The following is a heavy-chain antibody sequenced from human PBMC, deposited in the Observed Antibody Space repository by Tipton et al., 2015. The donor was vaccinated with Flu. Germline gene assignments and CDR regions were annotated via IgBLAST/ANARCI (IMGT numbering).Heavy chain of an antibody. CDR1: GYSIRSGYY. Sequence: TLSLTCAVSGYSIRSGYYWDWIRQPPGKGLEWIGSIHQSGSTYYKPSLKSRVTISVDTSKNQFSLKLSSMTAADTAVYYCAMYYYDSSSYYSQGWFDPWGQGTLVTVSS. J-gene: IGHJ5*02. D-gene: IGHD3-22*01. CDR3: AMYYYDSSSYYSQGWFDP. CDR2: IHQSGST. V-gene: IGHV4-38-2*01.